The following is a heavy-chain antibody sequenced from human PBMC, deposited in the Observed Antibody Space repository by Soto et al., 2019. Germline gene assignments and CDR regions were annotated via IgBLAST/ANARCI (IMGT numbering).Heavy chain of an antibody. D-gene: IGHD2-2*01. CDR1: GYTFTSYY. J-gene: IGHJ6*02. CDR2: INPSGGST. V-gene: IGHV1-46*03. CDR3: ARTAVVPADDYYYGMDV. Sequence: QVQLVQSGAEVKKPGALVKVSCKASGYTFTSYYMHWMRQAPGQGLEWMGIINPSGGSTSYAQKFQGRVTMTRDTSTSTVYMELSSLRSEDTAVYYCARTAVVPADDYYYGMDVWGQGTTVTVSS.